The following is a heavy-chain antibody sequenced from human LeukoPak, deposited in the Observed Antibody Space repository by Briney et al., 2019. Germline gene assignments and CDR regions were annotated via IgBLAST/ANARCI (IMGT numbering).Heavy chain of an antibody. CDR2: IYYSGST. Sequence: SESLSLTCTVSGGSISSGGYYWSWIRQHPGKGLEWIGHIYYSGSTDENPSLKSRVTISVDTPKNQFSLKLSSVTAADTAVYYCARTLSYYYDGSGYSYYFDYWGQGTLVTVSS. D-gene: IGHD3-22*01. J-gene: IGHJ4*02. CDR1: GGSISSGGYY. V-gene: IGHV4-31*03. CDR3: ARTLSYYYDGSGYSYYFDY.